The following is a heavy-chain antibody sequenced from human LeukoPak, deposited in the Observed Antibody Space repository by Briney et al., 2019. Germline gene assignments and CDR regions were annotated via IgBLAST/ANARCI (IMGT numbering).Heavy chain of an antibody. CDR3: ARVLEGSSGQHWYFDL. Sequence: PSETLSLTCAVYGGSFSGYYWIWIRQPPGKGLEWIGEINHSGSTNYNPSLKSRVTISVDTSKNQFSLRLSSVTAADTAVYYCARVLEGSSGQHWYFDLWGRGTLVTVS. D-gene: IGHD6-19*01. CDR1: GGSFSGYY. CDR2: INHSGST. V-gene: IGHV4-34*01. J-gene: IGHJ2*01.